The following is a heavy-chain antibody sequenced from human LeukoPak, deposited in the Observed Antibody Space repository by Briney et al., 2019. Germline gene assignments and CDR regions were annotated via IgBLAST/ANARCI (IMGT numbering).Heavy chain of an antibody. CDR1: GFTFDDYG. CDR2: XXWNGGST. D-gene: IGHD3-22*01. CDR3: ARKLVVVITTDAFDI. V-gene: IGHV3-20*04. Sequence: GGSLRLSCAASGFTFDDYGMXXXRQAPGKGXXXXXGXXWNGGSTGYADSVKGRFTISRDNAKNSLYLRMNSLRAEDTALYYCARKLVVVITTDAFDIWGQGTMVTVSS. J-gene: IGHJ3*02.